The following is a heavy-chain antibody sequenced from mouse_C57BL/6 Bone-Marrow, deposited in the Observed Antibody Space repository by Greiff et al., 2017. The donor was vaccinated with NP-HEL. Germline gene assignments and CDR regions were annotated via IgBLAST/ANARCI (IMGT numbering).Heavy chain of an antibody. D-gene: IGHD1-1*01. J-gene: IGHJ1*03. CDR3: ARDRRYYGSKVFSYWYFDV. Sequence: DVKLVESGGGLVKPGGSLKLSCAASGFTFSGYAMSWVRQTPDKRLEWVATISDGGSYTYYPDNVKGRFTIYRDNAKNNLYRQMSHLKSEDTAMYYCARDRRYYGSKVFSYWYFDVWGTGTTVTVSS. CDR1: GFTFSGYA. CDR2: ISDGGSYT. V-gene: IGHV5-4*01.